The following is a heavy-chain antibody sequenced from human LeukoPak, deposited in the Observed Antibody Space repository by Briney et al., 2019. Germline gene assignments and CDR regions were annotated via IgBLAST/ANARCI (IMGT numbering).Heavy chain of an antibody. CDR3: VRWGVEAGMQD. CDR2: INPDGSDT. V-gene: IGHV3-7*01. Sequence: GGSLRLSCEASGFTFSSDWMGWVRQAPGKGLEWVANINPDGSDTYYVDSVKGRFTISRSNAKKSLFLQMNSLRAEDTALYHCVRWGVEAGMQDWGQGTLSPSP. CDR1: GFTFSSDW. D-gene: IGHD6-19*01. J-gene: IGHJ1*01.